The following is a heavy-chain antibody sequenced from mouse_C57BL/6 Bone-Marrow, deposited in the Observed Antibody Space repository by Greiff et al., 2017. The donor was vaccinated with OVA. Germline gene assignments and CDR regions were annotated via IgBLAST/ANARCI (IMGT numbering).Heavy chain of an antibody. J-gene: IGHJ1*03. CDR2: IYWDDDK. V-gene: IGHV8-12*01. Sequence: QVQLKESGPGILQSSQTLSLTCSFSGFSLSTSGMGVSWIRQPSGKGLEWLAHIYWDDDKRYNPSLKSRLTISKDTSRNQVFLKITSVDTADTATYYCARSGYYGSSSYWYFDVWGTGTTVTVSS. D-gene: IGHD1-1*01. CDR3: ARSGYYGSSSYWYFDV. CDR1: GFSLSTSGMG.